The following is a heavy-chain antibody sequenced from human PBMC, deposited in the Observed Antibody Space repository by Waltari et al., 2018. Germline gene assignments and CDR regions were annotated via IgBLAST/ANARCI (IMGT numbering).Heavy chain of an antibody. D-gene: IGHD4-17*01. V-gene: IGHV3-7*03. CDR3: ARIYYGDYVVY. J-gene: IGHJ4*02. Sequence: EVQLVESGVGLVEPGGSLSPPCAASRFPFSCYWMSWVRQAPGKGLEWVANIKQDGSEKDYVDSVKGRFTIARDNAKNSLYLQMNSLRAEDTAVYYCARIYYGDYVVYWGQGTLVTVSS. CDR1: RFPFSCYW. CDR2: IKQDGSEK.